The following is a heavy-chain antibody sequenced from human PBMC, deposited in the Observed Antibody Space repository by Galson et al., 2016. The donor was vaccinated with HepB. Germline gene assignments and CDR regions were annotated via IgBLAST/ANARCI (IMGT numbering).Heavy chain of an antibody. J-gene: IGHJ4*02. CDR1: GITFWSSA. CDR2: ISTRRTT. D-gene: IGHD1-1*01. Sequence: SLRLSCATSGITFWSSAVTWVRQAPGKGLEWVASISTRRTTYYSDSVQGRFTISRDNSNNTLYLQMNGLRAEDTAVYYCAKERLVRRIFDHWGQGTLLTVSS. CDR3: AKERLVRRIFDH. V-gene: IGHV3-23*01.